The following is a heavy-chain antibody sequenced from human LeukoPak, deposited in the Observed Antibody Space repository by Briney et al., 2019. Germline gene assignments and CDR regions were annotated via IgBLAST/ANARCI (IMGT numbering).Heavy chain of an antibody. V-gene: IGHV1-2*02. CDR3: ATSAAAGTGCNY. Sequence: ASVKVSCKASGGTFSSYAISWVRQAPGQGLEWMGGIIPNSGGTNYAQKFQGRVTMTRDTSISTAYMELSRLRSDDTAVYYCATSAAAGTGCNYWGQGTLVTVSS. J-gene: IGHJ4*02. D-gene: IGHD1-1*01. CDR1: GGTFSSYA. CDR2: IIPNSGGT.